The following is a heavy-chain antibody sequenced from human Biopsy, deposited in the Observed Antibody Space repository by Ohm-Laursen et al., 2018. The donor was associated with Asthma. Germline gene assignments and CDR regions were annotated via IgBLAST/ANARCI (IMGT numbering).Heavy chain of an antibody. CDR1: GYTFNSAG. CDR3: ASPTYCSGSSCINNYYYALDV. V-gene: IGHV1-18*01. Sequence: ASVKVTCKTSGYTFNSAGITWVRQAPGQGLEWMGWISVYNGNTKVAQKLQDRVTMITDTFTSTAYMELRSLRSDDTAVYYCASPTYCSGSSCINNYYYALDVWGQGTTVTVSS. CDR2: ISVYNGNT. D-gene: IGHD2-15*01. J-gene: IGHJ6*02.